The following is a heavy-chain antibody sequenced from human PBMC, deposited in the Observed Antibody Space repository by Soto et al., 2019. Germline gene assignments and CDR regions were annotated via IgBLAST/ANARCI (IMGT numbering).Heavy chain of an antibody. Sequence: QVQLVQSGAEVKKPGASVKVSCKASGYTFTGYYMHWVRQAPGQGLEWMGWINPNSGGTNYAQKFQGWVTMTRDTSIRTAYMELSRLRSDDTAVYYCARDRGYCSSTSCYGYGMDVWGQGTTVTVSS. V-gene: IGHV1-2*04. CDR3: ARDRGYCSSTSCYGYGMDV. D-gene: IGHD2-2*01. J-gene: IGHJ6*02. CDR1: GYTFTGYY. CDR2: INPNSGGT.